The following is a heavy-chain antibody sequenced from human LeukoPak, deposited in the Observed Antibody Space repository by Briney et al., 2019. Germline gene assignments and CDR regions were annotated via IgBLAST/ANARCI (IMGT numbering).Heavy chain of an antibody. D-gene: IGHD3-22*01. CDR1: GYTFTSYA. CDR3: ATEFDYYDSSGYIAVPFDY. CDR2: INTNTGNP. J-gene: IGHJ4*02. V-gene: IGHV7-4-1*02. Sequence: ASVKVSCKASGYTFTSYAMNWVRQAPGQGLEWMGWINTNTGNPTYAQGFTGRFVFSLDTSVSTAYLQISSLKAEDTAVYYRATEFDYYDSSGYIAVPFDYWGQETLVTVSS.